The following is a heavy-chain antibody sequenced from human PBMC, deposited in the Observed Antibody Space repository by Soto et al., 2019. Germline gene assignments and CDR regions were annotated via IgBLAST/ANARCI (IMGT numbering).Heavy chain of an antibody. CDR2: IYYSGST. V-gene: IGHV4-31*03. D-gene: IGHD2-21*02. Sequence: QVQLQESGPGLVKPSQTLSLTCTVSGGSISSGGYYWSWIRQHPGKGLEWIGYIYYSGSTYYNPSLKSRVTISVDTSKNQFSLKLSSVTAADTAVYYCARVVRGDYDTTTPPYYFDYWGQGTLGTVSS. J-gene: IGHJ4*02. CDR1: GGSISSGGYY. CDR3: ARVVRGDYDTTTPPYYFDY.